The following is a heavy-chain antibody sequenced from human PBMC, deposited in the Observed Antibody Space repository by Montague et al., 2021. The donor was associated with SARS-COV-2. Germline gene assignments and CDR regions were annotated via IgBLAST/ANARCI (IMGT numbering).Heavy chain of an antibody. CDR1: GYSISSGDY. D-gene: IGHD1-26*01. CDR2: IYRNGNT. J-gene: IGHJ6*02. Sequence: SETLSLTCTVSGYSISSGDYWGWIRQPPGKGLEWIGRIYRNGNTYYNPSLKSRVTISVDTSKNQFSLKLSSVTAAGTAVYYCARDYRRDTGSPRSAMDVWGQGTTVIVSS. CDR3: ARDYRRDTGSPRSAMDV. V-gene: IGHV4-38-2*02.